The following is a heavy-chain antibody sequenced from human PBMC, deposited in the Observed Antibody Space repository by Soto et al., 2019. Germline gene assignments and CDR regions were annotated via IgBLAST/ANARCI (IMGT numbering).Heavy chain of an antibody. D-gene: IGHD3-22*01. Sequence: GESLKISCKGSGYSFTSYWIGWVRQMPGKGLEWMGIIYPGDSDTRYSPSFQGQVTISADKSISTAYLQWSSLKASDTAMYYCARSPMVTYYDSSGSLDYWGQGTLVTVSS. CDR2: IYPGDSDT. CDR3: ARSPMVTYYDSSGSLDY. V-gene: IGHV5-51*01. CDR1: GYSFTSYW. J-gene: IGHJ4*02.